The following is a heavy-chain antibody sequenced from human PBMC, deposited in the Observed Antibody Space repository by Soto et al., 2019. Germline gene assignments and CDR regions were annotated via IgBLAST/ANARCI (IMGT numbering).Heavy chain of an antibody. J-gene: IGHJ6*02. CDR2: IYYSGST. CDR3: AASCVGCGGFNYYGMDV. Sequence: QVQLQESGPGLVKPSQTLSLTCTVSGGSISSGGYYWSWIRQHPGKGLEWIGCIYYSGSTYYNPSLESRVTISVATSKNQISLKLSSVTAADTAVYYCAASCVGCGGFNYYGMDVWGQGTTVTVSS. CDR1: GGSISSGGYY. V-gene: IGHV4-31*03. D-gene: IGHD2-21*01.